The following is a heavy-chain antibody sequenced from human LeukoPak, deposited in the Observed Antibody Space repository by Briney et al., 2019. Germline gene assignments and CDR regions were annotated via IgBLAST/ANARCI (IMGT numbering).Heavy chain of an antibody. CDR3: ARLCGGDCFVGGGDY. CDR2: INHSGST. D-gene: IGHD2-21*02. Sequence: PSETLSLACAVYGGSFSGYYWSWIRQPPGKGLEWIGEINHSGSTNYNPSLKSRVTISVDTSKNQFSLKLSSVTAADTAVYYCARLCGGDCFVGGGDYWGQGTLVTVSS. V-gene: IGHV4-34*01. J-gene: IGHJ4*02. CDR1: GGSFSGYY.